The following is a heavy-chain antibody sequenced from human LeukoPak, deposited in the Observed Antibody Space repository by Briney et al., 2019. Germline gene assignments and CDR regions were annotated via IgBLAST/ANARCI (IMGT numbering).Heavy chain of an antibody. CDR1: GYTFTSYD. D-gene: IGHD2-15*01. V-gene: IGHV1-8*01. Sequence: ASLTVSCKASGYTFTSYDINWVRQATGQGLEWMGWMKHTSGNTGYAQKFQGRVTMTRDTSISTAYMELSSLRSEDTAVYYCASVGQRGYYYMDVWGKGTTVTVSS. CDR3: ASVGQRGYYYMDV. J-gene: IGHJ6*03. CDR2: MKHTSGNT.